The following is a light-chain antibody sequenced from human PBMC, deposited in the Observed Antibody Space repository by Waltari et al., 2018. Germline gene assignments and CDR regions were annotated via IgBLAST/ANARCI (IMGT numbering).Light chain of an antibody. V-gene: IGKV3-20*01. CDR3: QQYVTSPLT. CDR2: GAS. CDR1: QSVSSTY. J-gene: IGKJ4*01. Sequence: CRASQSVSSTYLAWYQQKPGRSPWLLIYGASSRATGVPDRFSGSGSGTDFSLTISRLEPEDFAVYYCQQYVTSPLTFGGGTKVEIK.